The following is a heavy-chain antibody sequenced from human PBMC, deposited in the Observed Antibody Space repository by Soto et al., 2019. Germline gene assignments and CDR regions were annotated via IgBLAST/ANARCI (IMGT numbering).Heavy chain of an antibody. CDR3: AREGNPSGYISGNFDY. Sequence: QVQLVQSGAEVKKPGASVKVSCKASGYTFTSYYMHWVRQAPGQGLEWMGIINPSGGSTSYAQKFQGRVTMTRDTSTSTVYIELSSLRSEDTAVYYCAREGNPSGYISGNFDYWGQGTLVTVSS. CDR1: GYTFTSYY. D-gene: IGHD3-3*01. J-gene: IGHJ4*02. V-gene: IGHV1-46*03. CDR2: INPSGGST.